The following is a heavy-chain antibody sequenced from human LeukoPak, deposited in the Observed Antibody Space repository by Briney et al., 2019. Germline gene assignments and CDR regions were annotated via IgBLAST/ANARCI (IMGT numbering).Heavy chain of an antibody. CDR3: ARDLSSSWYWGGGGYFDY. V-gene: IGHV3-21*01. D-gene: IGHD6-13*01. J-gene: IGHJ4*02. CDR2: ISSSSSYI. CDR1: GFTFSSYS. Sequence: GGSLRLSCAASGFTFSSYSMNWVRQAPGKGLEWVSSISSSSSYIYYADSVKGRFTISRDNAKNSLYLQMNSLRAEDTAVYYCARDLSSSWYWGGGGYFDYWGQGTLVTVSS.